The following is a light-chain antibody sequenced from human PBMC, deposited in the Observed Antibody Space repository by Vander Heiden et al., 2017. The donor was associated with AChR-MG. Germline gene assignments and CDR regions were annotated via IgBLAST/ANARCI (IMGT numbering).Light chain of an antibody. CDR1: TGAVTGGYF. CDR3: LLYHSDILV. J-gene: IGLJ2*01. Sequence: QTVVTQAPSLTVSPGGTVTPTSTSTTGAVTGGYFPTWFQQKPGQPPMLLIYKTNNKHSWTPARFSGSLVGSTAALTLSAVQAKDEANYYCLLYHSDILVFGGGTTLTVL. CDR2: KTN. V-gene: IGLV7-43*01.